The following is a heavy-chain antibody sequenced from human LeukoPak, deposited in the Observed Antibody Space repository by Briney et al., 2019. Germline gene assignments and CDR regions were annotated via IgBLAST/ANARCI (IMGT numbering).Heavy chain of an antibody. CDR2: INPSGDST. Sequence: ASVKVSCKASGYTFTGYYMHWLRQAPGQGLEWMGLINPSGDSTNYAQKFQGRVTMTRDTSTSTVYMELSSLRSEDTAVYYCARGVVHSYYRYGLDPWGQGTPVTVSS. CDR1: GYTFTGYY. D-gene: IGHD2-15*01. J-gene: IGHJ6*02. V-gene: IGHV1-46*01. CDR3: ARGVVHSYYRYGLDP.